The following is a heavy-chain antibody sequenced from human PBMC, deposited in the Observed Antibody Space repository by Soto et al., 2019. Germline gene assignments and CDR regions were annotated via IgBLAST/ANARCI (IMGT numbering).Heavy chain of an antibody. Sequence: QVQLQQWGAGLLKPSETLSLTCAVYGGSFSGYYWTWIRQPPGTGLEWIGEINHSGSTNYNPSLKXXFTISVDRSKNQFSLNLSSVTASYSAVFYCARDKITGLFAYWGQGTLVTVSS. CDR1: GGSFSGYY. CDR2: INHSGST. D-gene: IGHD2-8*02. J-gene: IGHJ4*02. V-gene: IGHV4-34*01. CDR3: ARDKITGLFAY.